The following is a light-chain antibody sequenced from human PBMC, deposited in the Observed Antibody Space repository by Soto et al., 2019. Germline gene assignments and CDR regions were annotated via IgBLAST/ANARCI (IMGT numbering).Light chain of an antibody. J-gene: IGLJ2*01. CDR1: SSDVGSDNL. CDR3: CPYAGSSIFSVV. Sequence: QSALTQPASVSGSPGQSITISCTGTSSDVGSDNLVSWYHQHPGKAPKLMIYEGSKRPSGVANRFSGSKSGNTASLTISGLQAEDEEDYYCCPYAGSSIFSVVFGGGTKLTVL. CDR2: EGS. V-gene: IGLV2-23*03.